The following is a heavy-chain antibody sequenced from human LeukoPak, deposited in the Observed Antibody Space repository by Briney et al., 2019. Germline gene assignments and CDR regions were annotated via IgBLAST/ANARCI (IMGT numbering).Heavy chain of an antibody. V-gene: IGHV3-13*01. J-gene: IGHJ3*02. CDR2: IGTAGDT. Sequence: GGSLRLSCAASGFTFSSYDMHWVRQATGKGLEWVSAIGTAGDTYYPGSVKGRFTISRENAKNSLYLRMNSLRAGDTAVYYCARVGYFTGAFDIWGQGTMVTVSS. CDR1: GFTFSSYD. CDR3: ARVGYFTGAFDI. D-gene: IGHD2-8*01.